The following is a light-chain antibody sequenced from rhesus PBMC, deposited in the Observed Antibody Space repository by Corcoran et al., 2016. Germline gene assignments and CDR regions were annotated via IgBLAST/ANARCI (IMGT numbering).Light chain of an antibody. V-gene: IGKV1-33*02. Sequence: DIQMSQSPSSPSASVGDKVTITPRASQGISNALAWYQQNPGKAPKLLIYAASSLESGVPSRFSGSRSGTDFTLTISSLPPEDFATYYCQQGYSTPWTFGQGTKVEIK. J-gene: IGKJ1*01. CDR1: QGISNA. CDR3: QQGYSTPWT. CDR2: AAS.